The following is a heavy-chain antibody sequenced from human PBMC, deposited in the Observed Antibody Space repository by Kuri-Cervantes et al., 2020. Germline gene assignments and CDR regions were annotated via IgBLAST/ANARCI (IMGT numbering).Heavy chain of an antibody. CDR1: GGTFSSYA. CDR3: ATGLGYYDFWSGSTPLDDY. V-gene: IGHV1-69*06. D-gene: IGHD3-3*01. CDR2: IIPIFGTA. J-gene: IGHJ4*02. Sequence: SVKVSCKASGGTFSSYAISWVRQAPGQGLEWMGGIIPIFGTANYAQKFQGRVTMTEDTSTDTAYMELSSLRSEDTAVYYCATGLGYYDFWSGSTPLDDYWGQGTLVTVSS.